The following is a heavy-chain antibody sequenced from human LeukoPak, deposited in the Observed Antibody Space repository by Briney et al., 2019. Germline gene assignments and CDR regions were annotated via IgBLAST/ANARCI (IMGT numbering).Heavy chain of an antibody. CDR1: GFTFSSYA. Sequence: EGSLRLSCAASGFTFSSYAMSWVRQAPGKGLEWVSAISGSGGSTYYADSVKGRFTISRDNSKNTLYLQMNSLRAEDTAVYYFAKGQDYYDSLTPFDYWGQGTLVTVSS. CDR3: AKGQDYYDSLTPFDY. J-gene: IGHJ4*02. CDR2: ISGSGGST. D-gene: IGHD3-22*01. V-gene: IGHV3-23*01.